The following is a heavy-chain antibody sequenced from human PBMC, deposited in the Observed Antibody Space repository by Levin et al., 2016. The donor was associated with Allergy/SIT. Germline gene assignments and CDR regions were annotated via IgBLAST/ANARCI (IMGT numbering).Heavy chain of an antibody. Sequence: ASVKVSCKASGYTFTSYGFSWVRQAPGQGLEWMGWIHGYSGNTRYPQKFQGRVSMTKDTSTSTAYMELRSLRSDDTAVYYCVRDHDASSEFDPWGQGTLVTVSS. D-gene: IGHD6-25*01. J-gene: IGHJ5*02. CDR1: GYTFTSYG. CDR2: IHGYSGNT. V-gene: IGHV1-18*01. CDR3: VRDHDASSEFDP.